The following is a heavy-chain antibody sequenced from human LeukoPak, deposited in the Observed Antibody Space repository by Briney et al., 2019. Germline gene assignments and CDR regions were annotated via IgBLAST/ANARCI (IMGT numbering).Heavy chain of an antibody. CDR1: GFTFSGYW. D-gene: IGHD5-24*01. CDR2: INSDGSTT. Sequence: GGSLRLSCAASGFTFSGYWMHCVRQAPGKGLVWVSRINSDGSTTSYADSVKGRFTISRDNAKNTLYLQMNSLRGEDTAVHYCGLEMATTIRDYWGQGTLVTVSS. V-gene: IGHV3-74*01. J-gene: IGHJ4*02. CDR3: GLEMATTIRDY.